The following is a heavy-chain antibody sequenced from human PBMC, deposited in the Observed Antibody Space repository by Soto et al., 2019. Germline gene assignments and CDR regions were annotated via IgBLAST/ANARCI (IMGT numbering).Heavy chain of an antibody. D-gene: IGHD1-20*01. J-gene: IGHJ4*02. CDR2: ISYDGSNK. V-gene: IGHV3-30-3*01. CDR1: GFTFSSYA. Sequence: QVQLVESGGGVVQPGRSLRLSCAASGFTFSSYAMHWVRQAPGKGLEWVAVISYDGSNKYYADSVKGRFTISRDNSKNTLYLQMNSLRAEDTAVYYCARRPVWLERLRLVDYWGQGTLVTVSS. CDR3: ARRPVWLERLRLVDY.